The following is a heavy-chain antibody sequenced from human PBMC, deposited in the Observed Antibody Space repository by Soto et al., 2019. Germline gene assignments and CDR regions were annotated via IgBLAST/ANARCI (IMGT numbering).Heavy chain of an antibody. D-gene: IGHD6-13*01. Sequence: QVQLVESGGGVVQPGRSLRLSCAASGFTFSSYAMHWVRQAPGKGLEWVAVISYDGSNKYYADSVKGRFTISRDNSKNTLYLQMNSLRAEDTAVYYCARDCLSQLDLNYYYGMDVWGQGTTVTVSS. CDR1: GFTFSSYA. J-gene: IGHJ6*02. CDR3: ARDCLSQLDLNYYYGMDV. CDR2: ISYDGSNK. V-gene: IGHV3-30-3*01.